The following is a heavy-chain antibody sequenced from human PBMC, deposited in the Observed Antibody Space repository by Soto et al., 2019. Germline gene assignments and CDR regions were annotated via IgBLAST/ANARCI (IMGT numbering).Heavy chain of an antibody. CDR3: ARDRANYGDYAGFFWFDP. Sequence: GASVKVSCKASGYTFTDYYMHWVRQSPGQGLEWMGWIHPNSGGTKFPQKFQGRVIMTRDTSVNTAYMELSGLTSDDTAVYYCARDRANYGDYAGFFWFDPWGQGTLVTVSS. J-gene: IGHJ5*02. D-gene: IGHD4-17*01. CDR2: IHPNSGGT. V-gene: IGHV1-2*02. CDR1: GYTFTDYY.